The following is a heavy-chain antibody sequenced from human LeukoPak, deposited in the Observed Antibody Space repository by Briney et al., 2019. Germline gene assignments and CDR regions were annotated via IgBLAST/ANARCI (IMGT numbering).Heavy chain of an antibody. CDR3: ARGRGYGVFDY. J-gene: IGHJ4*02. CDR1: GFTFSGSS. Sequence: GSLRLSCAASGFTFSGSSMHWVRQASGKGLEWIGYIYYSGSTYYNPSLKSRVTISVDTSKNQFSLKLSSVTAADTAVYYCARGRGYGVFDYWGQGTLVTVSS. D-gene: IGHD5-12*01. V-gene: IGHV4-59*01. CDR2: IYYSGST.